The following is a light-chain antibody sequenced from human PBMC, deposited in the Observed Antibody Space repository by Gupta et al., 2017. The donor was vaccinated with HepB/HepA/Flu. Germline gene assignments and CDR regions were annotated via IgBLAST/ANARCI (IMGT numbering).Light chain of an antibody. J-gene: IGLJ3*02. V-gene: IGLV1-44*01. CDR3: AAWDDSRNGRV. Sequence: HSVLTQPPSVSGPPGQTVIISCSGGCSNVGSNPVNWYQPLPGAAPNLLIYRNHRRPPGVPDRFSDSKSGASAALAISGLQAEDGADYYCAAWDDSRNGRVFGGGTKLTVL. CDR2: RNH. CDR1: CSNVGSNP.